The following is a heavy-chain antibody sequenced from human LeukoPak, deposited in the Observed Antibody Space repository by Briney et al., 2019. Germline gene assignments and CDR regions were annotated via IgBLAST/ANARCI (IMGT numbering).Heavy chain of an antibody. V-gene: IGHV4-39*01. D-gene: IGHD3-3*01. CDR3: ARPPFRSSSPFDY. J-gene: IGHJ4*02. Sequence: SENLSLTCTVSGGSLSSSSYYWGWIRQPPGKGLEWIGSIYYSGNTYYNPSLKSRVTISVDTSKNQFSLKLSSVTAADTAVYYCARPPFRSSSPFDYWGQGTLVTVSS. CDR2: IYYSGNT. CDR1: GGSLSSSSYY.